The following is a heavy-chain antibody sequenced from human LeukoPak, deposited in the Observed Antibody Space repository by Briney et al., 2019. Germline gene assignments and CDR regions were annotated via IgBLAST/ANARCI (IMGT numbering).Heavy chain of an antibody. Sequence: QSGGSLRLSCAASGFTFDDYAMQWVRQAPGKGLEWVSGISWNSGRIVYADSVKGRFTISRDNAQNSLYLQMNSLRAEDTALYYCAKGPMIAGDYFDYWGQGTLVTVSS. J-gene: IGHJ4*02. D-gene: IGHD3-22*01. CDR2: ISWNSGRI. V-gene: IGHV3-9*01. CDR3: AKGPMIAGDYFDY. CDR1: GFTFDDYA.